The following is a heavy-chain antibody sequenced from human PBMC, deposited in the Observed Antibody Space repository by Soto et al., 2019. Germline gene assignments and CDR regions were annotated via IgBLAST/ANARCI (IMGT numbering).Heavy chain of an antibody. CDR2: IRSKAYGGTT. V-gene: IGHV3-49*04. CDR1: GFTFGDYA. Sequence: EVQLVESGGGLVQPGRSLRLSCTASGFTFGDYAMSWVRQAPGKGLEWVGFIRSKAYGGTTEYAASVKGRFTISRDDSKSIAYLQMNSLKTEDTAVYYCTRDGFTSSYWGQGTLVTVSS. J-gene: IGHJ4*02. CDR3: TRDGFTSSY. D-gene: IGHD2-2*01.